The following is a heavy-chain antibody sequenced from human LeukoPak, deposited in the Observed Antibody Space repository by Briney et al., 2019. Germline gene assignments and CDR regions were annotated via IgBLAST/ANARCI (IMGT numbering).Heavy chain of an antibody. D-gene: IGHD1-26*01. CDR3: ARAEWELGYYFDY. CDR2: ISYDGSNK. CDR1: GFTFSSYA. Sequence: GGSLRLSCAASGFTFSSYAMHWVRQAPGKGLEWVAVISYDGSNKYYADSVKGRFTISRDNSKNTLYLQMNSLRAEDTAVYYCARAEWELGYYFDYWGQGTLVTVSS. J-gene: IGHJ4*02. V-gene: IGHV3-30-3*01.